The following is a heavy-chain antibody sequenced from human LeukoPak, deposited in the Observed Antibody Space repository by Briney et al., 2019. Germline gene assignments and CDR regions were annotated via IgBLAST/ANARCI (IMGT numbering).Heavy chain of an antibody. CDR1: GYTFTGYY. D-gene: IGHD1-26*01. CDR2: INPNSGGT. V-gene: IGHV1-2*06. J-gene: IGHJ3*02. CDR3: ARDRWELLRYPGAFDI. Sequence: ASVKVSCKASGYTFTGYYMHWVRQAPGRGLEWMGRINPNSGGTNYAQKFQGRVTMTRDTSISTAYMELSRLRSDDTAVYYCARDRWELLRYPGAFDIWGQGTMVTVSS.